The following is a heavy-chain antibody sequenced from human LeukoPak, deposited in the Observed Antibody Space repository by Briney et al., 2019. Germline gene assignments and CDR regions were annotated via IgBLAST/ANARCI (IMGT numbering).Heavy chain of an antibody. D-gene: IGHD2-8*01. J-gene: IGHJ6*03. CDR1: GFTVSSNY. CDR3: ARGAEYCTNGVCYKYYYYYMDV. V-gene: IGHV3-53*01. CDR2: IYSGGST. Sequence: GGSLRLSCAASGFTVSSNYVSWVRQAPGKGLEWVSVIYSGGSTYYADSVKGRFTISRDNSKNTLYLQMNSLRAEDTAVYYCARGAEYCTNGVCYKYYYYYMDVWGKGTTVTVSS.